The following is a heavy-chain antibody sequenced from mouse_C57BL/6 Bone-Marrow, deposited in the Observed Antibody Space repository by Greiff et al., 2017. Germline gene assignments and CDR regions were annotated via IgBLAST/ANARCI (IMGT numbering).Heavy chain of an antibody. CDR1: GYSITSDY. CDR2: ISYSGST. V-gene: IGHV3-8*01. Sequence: EVQLQQSGPGLAKPSQTLSLTCSVTGYSITSDYWNWIRKFPGNKLEYMGYISYSGSTYYNPSLKSRISITRDTSKNQYYLQLNSVTTEDTATYYCARYPIYYDYDAVYFDYWGQGTTLTVSS. J-gene: IGHJ2*01. D-gene: IGHD2-4*01. CDR3: ARYPIYYDYDAVYFDY.